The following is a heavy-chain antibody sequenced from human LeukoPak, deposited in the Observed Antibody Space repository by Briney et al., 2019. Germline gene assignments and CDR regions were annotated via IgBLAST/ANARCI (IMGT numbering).Heavy chain of an antibody. V-gene: IGHV3-30*02. D-gene: IGHD1-26*01. CDR2: IRYDGSNK. J-gene: IGHJ4*02. Sequence: GGSLRLSRAASGFTFSSYGMHWVRQAPGKGLEWVAFIRYDGSNKYYADSVKGRFTISRDNSKNTLYLQMNSLRAEHTAVYYCAKALGGGSAFAGYWGQGTLVTVSS. CDR1: GFTFSSYG. CDR3: AKALGGGSAFAGY.